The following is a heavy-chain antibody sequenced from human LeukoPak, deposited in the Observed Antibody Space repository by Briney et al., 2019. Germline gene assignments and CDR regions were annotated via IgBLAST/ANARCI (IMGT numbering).Heavy chain of an antibody. CDR2: INPNSGGT. D-gene: IGHD2-15*01. J-gene: IGHJ4*02. V-gene: IGHV1-2*02. CDR1: GYTFTGYY. CDR3: ARGLGRYCSGGSRYSD. Sequence: ASVKVSCKASGYTFTGYYMHWVRQAPGQGLEWMGWINPNSGGTNYAQKFQGRVTMTRDTSISTAYMELSRLRSDDTAVYYCARGLGRYCSGGSRYSDWGQGTLVTVSS.